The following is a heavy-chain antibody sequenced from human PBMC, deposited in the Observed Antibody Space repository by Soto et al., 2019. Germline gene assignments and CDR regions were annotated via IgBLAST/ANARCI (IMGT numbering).Heavy chain of an antibody. J-gene: IGHJ6*03. CDR2: IIPILGIA. Sequence: QVQLVQSGAEVKKPGSSVKVSCKASGGTFSSYTISWVRQAPGQGLEWMGRIIPILGIANYAQKFQDRVTITADKSTSTAYMELSSLRSEDTAVYYCARCSGGSCYRSGYYYYMDVWGKGTTVTVSS. V-gene: IGHV1-69*02. CDR1: GGTFSSYT. CDR3: ARCSGGSCYRSGYYYYMDV. D-gene: IGHD2-15*01.